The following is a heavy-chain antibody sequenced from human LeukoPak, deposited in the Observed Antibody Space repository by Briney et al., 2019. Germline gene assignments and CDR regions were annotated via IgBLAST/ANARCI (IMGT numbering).Heavy chain of an antibody. J-gene: IGHJ5*02. Sequence: SETLSLTCTVSGDSITSGDYYWTWIRQPPGKGLEWIGYIYYSGIAYYHPSLKSRVTMSVDTSKNQFSLKLSSVTAADTAVYYCARDVAAAQFDPWGQGTLVTVSS. V-gene: IGHV4-30-4*08. CDR2: IYYSGIA. CDR3: ARDVAAAQFDP. CDR1: GDSITSGDYY. D-gene: IGHD6-6*01.